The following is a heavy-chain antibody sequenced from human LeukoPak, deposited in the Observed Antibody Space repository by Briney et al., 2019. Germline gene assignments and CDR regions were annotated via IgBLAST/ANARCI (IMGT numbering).Heavy chain of an antibody. CDR2: IKQGGSEK. CDR1: GFTFSSYW. Sequence: PGGSLRLSCAASGFTFSSYWMSWVRQAPGKGLEWVANIKQGGSEKYYVDSVKGRFTISRDNAKNSLYLQMNSLRAEDTAVYYCAKESTVTPGSVNWFDPWGQGTLVTVSS. D-gene: IGHD4-17*01. J-gene: IGHJ5*02. CDR3: AKESTVTPGSVNWFDP. V-gene: IGHV3-7*03.